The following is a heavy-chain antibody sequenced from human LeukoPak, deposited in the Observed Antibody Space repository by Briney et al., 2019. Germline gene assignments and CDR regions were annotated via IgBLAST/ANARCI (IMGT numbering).Heavy chain of an antibody. CDR3: AKLGGYGSGSYYPENIFDY. CDR1: GFTFSSYG. J-gene: IGHJ4*02. V-gene: IGHV3-30*18. Sequence: PGGSLRLSCAASGFTFSSYGMHWVRQAPGKGLEWVAVISYDGSNKYYADSVKGRFTISRDKSKNTLYLQMNSLRAEDTAVYYCAKLGGYGSGSYYPENIFDYWGQGTLVTVPS. CDR2: ISYDGSNK. D-gene: IGHD3-10*01.